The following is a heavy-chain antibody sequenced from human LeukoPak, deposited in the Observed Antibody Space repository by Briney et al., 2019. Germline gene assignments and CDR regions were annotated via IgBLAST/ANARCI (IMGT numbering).Heavy chain of an antibody. J-gene: IGHJ4*02. CDR2: ISSSSSYI. V-gene: IGHV3-21*01. CDR3: AIWPGGGWTGTDY. D-gene: IGHD6-19*01. CDR1: GFTFSSYS. Sequence: GGSLRLSCAASGFTFSSYSMNWVRQAPGKGLEWVSSISSSSSYIYYADSVKGRFTISRDNAKDSLYLQMNSLRAEDTAVYYCAIWPGGGWTGTDYWGQGTLVTVSS.